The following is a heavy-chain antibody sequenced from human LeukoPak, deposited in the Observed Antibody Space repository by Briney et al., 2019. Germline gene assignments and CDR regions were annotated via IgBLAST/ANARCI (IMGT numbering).Heavy chain of an antibody. CDR3: ARGNYGDYVGTLNFDY. J-gene: IGHJ4*02. D-gene: IGHD4-17*01. V-gene: IGHV3-7*01. Sequence: GGSLRLSCAASGFTFSSYGMSWVRQAPGKGLEWVATIRPDGSEGYYADSVRGRFTISRDNSKNSFYLQMSSLRAEDTGVFYCARGNYGDYVGTLNFDYWGQGTLVTVSS. CDR1: GFTFSSYG. CDR2: IRPDGSEG.